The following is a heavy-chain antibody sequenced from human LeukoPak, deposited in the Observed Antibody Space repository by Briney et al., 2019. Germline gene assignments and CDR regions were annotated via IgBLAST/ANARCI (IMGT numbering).Heavy chain of an antibody. CDR2: ISSNGGST. Sequence: GGSLRLSCAASGCTFSSYAMHWVRQAPGKGLEYVSGISSNGGSTYYANSVKGRFTISRDNSKNTLYLQMGSLRGEDMAVYYCARGGSSSWDYFDYWGQGTLVTVSS. J-gene: IGHJ4*02. V-gene: IGHV3-64*01. D-gene: IGHD6-13*01. CDR3: ARGGSSSWDYFDY. CDR1: GCTFSSYA.